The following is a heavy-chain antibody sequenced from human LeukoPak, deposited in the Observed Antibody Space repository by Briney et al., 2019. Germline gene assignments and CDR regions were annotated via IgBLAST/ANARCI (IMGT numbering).Heavy chain of an antibody. D-gene: IGHD2-2*01. Sequence: KSGGSLRLSCAASGFTFSSYSMNWVRQAPGKGLEWVSSISSSSSYIYYADSVKGRFTISRDNAKNSLYLQMNSLRAEDTAVYYCARVSGYQLPLDYWGQGTLVTVSS. CDR3: ARVSGYQLPLDY. CDR2: ISSSSSYI. V-gene: IGHV3-21*01. J-gene: IGHJ4*02. CDR1: GFTFSSYS.